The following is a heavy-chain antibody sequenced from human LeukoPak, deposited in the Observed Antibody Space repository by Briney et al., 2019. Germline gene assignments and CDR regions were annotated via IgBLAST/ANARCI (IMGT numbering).Heavy chain of an antibody. J-gene: IGHJ4*02. Sequence: GGSLRLSCAASGFTFSSYWMSWVRQAPGKGLEWVANIKQDGSEKYYVDSVKGRFTISRDNAKNSLYLQMNSLRAEDTAVYYCARDAPTIVATIGNRPQPSDYWGQGTLVTVSS. CDR1: GFTFSSYW. CDR3: ARDAPTIVATIGNRPQPSDY. D-gene: IGHD5-12*01. V-gene: IGHV3-7*01. CDR2: IKQDGSEK.